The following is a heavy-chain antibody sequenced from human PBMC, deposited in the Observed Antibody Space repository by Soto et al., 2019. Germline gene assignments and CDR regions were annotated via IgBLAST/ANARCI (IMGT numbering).Heavy chain of an antibody. Sequence: SVKVSCKASGGTFSSYTISWVRQAPGQGLEWMGRIIPILGIANYAQKFQGRVTITADKSTSTACMELSSLRSEDTAVYYCARDDVASNYSSTSCYPVPHWFDPWGQGTLVTVSS. CDR1: GGTFSSYT. V-gene: IGHV1-69*04. J-gene: IGHJ5*02. D-gene: IGHD2-2*01. CDR2: IIPILGIA. CDR3: ARDDVASNYSSTSCYPVPHWFDP.